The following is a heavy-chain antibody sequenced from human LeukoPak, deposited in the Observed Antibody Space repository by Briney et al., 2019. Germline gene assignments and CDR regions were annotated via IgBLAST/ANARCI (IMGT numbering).Heavy chain of an antibody. CDR2: IYYSGRT. CDR3: ARHDYGDSELDY. Sequence: PSATLSLTCTVSGGSICSYYWSWIRQPPGEGLEWIGYIYYSGRTNYNPPLKSRVTISVETSKNQFSLKLSSVTAADTAVYYWARHDYGDSELDYWGQGTLVTVSS. CDR1: GGSICSYY. D-gene: IGHD4-17*01. V-gene: IGHV4-59*01. J-gene: IGHJ4*02.